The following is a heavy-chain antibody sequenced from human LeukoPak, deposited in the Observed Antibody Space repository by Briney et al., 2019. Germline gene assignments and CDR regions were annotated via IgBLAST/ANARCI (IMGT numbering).Heavy chain of an antibody. Sequence: GASVKVSCKASGGTFISYAISWVRQAPGQGLEWMGGIIPIFGTANYAQKFQGRVTITADESTSTAYMELSSLRSEDTAVYYCASGPAAATPHYFDYWGQGTLVTVSS. CDR1: GGTFISYA. CDR2: IIPIFGTA. J-gene: IGHJ4*02. D-gene: IGHD2-2*02. CDR3: ASGPAAATPHYFDY. V-gene: IGHV1-69*01.